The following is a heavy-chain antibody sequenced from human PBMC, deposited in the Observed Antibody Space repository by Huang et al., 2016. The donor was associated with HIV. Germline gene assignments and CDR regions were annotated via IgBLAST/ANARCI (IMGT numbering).Heavy chain of an antibody. CDR3: ARDVLRGLGYFDV. Sequence: QVQLVESGGGVVQPGGSLRLACAASGLTFSNYPMHWVRQAPGKGLEWVAFISYEDGSTTYCADSVKGRFTISRDNSKNTVYLQMSSLRADDTAVFYCARDVLRGLGYFDVWGRGTLVTVSS. CDR2: ISYEDGSTT. V-gene: IGHV3-30-3*01. CDR1: GLTFSNYP. J-gene: IGHJ2*01. D-gene: IGHD4-17*01.